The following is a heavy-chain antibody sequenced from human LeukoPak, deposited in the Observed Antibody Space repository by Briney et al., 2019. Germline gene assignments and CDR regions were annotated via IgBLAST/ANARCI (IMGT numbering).Heavy chain of an antibody. V-gene: IGHV4-34*01. Sequence: PSETLSLTCAVYGGSFSGYYWSWIRQPPGKGLEWIGEINHSGSTYYNPSLKSRVTISVDTSNNQFSLKLSSVTAADTAMYYCARQSVGSTRWFDPWGQGTLVTVSS. CDR1: GGSFSGYY. CDR3: ARQSVGSTRWFDP. CDR2: INHSGST. J-gene: IGHJ5*02. D-gene: IGHD1-26*01.